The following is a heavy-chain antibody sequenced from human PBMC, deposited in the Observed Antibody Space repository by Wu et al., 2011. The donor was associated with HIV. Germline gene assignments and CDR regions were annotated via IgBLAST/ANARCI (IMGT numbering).Heavy chain of an antibody. J-gene: IGHJ6*03. CDR3: ARDDRGYSGYGSVYYYMDV. CDR2: IIPIFGTA. CDR1: GNTFSSYA. V-gene: IGHV1-69*14. Sequence: QVQLVQSGAEVKKPGSSVKVSCKASGNTFSSYAISWVRQAPGQGLEWMGRIIPIFGTANYAQKFQGRVTITADKSTSTAYMELSSLRSEDTAVYYCARDDRGYSGYGSVYYYMDVWGKGTTVTVSS. D-gene: IGHD5-12*01.